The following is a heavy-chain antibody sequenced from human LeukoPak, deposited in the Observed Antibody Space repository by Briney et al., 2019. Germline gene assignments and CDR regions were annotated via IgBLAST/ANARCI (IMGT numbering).Heavy chain of an antibody. V-gene: IGHV3-74*01. Sequence: GGSLRLSCAASGFTFSNYWMHWVRQAPGKGLVWVSRINTDGSSTSYADSVKGRFTISRDNSKNTLYLQMNSLRAEDTAVYYCAKRLGEPSKPFFDYWGQGTLVTVSS. CDR3: AKRLGEPSKPFFDY. CDR1: GFTFSNYW. D-gene: IGHD3-16*01. J-gene: IGHJ4*02. CDR2: INTDGSST.